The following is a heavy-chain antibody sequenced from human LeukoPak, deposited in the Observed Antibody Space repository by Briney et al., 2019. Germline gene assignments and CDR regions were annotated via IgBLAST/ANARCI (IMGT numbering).Heavy chain of an antibody. V-gene: IGHV3-74*01. CDR3: ARVSGLGKSEYLHL. Sequence: HPGGSLRLSCAASGLTFSKSWLHWVRQAPGKGLVWVSRINDDGSSRSYADSVRGRFTISKDNAKNTLYLQMNSLRAEDTAVYFCARVSGLGKSEYLHLWGQGTLVTVSS. J-gene: IGHJ1*01. CDR2: INDDGSSR. D-gene: IGHD3-10*01. CDR1: GLTFSKSW.